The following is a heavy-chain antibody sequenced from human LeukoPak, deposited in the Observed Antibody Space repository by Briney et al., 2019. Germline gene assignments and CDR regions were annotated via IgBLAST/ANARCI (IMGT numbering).Heavy chain of an antibody. CDR1: GFTFSSYA. V-gene: IGHV3-30-3*01. CDR3: AREWELVY. J-gene: IGHJ4*02. CDR2: ISFDGSNK. Sequence: GGSLRLSCAASGFTFSSYAMHWVRQAPGKGLEWVAVISFDGSNKYYADSVKGRFTISRDNSKHTLYLQMISLRAEDTAVYYCAREWELVYWGQGTLVTLSS. D-gene: IGHD1-26*01.